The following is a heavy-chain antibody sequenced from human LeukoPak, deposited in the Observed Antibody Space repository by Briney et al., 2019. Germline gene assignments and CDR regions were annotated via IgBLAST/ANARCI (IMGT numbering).Heavy chain of an antibody. CDR2: VGIAGDI. CDR1: GCTVSSHD. Sequence: PAGALTLSCAASGCTVSSHDLDWLRQPTGKGLEWVSGVGIAGDIYYGGSVKGRFTISRENAQNSLFLQMNSLRVGDTAVYYCARVLRGGGGFDYWGQGTLVTVSS. J-gene: IGHJ4*02. CDR3: ARVLRGGGGFDY. V-gene: IGHV3-13*04. D-gene: IGHD3-10*01.